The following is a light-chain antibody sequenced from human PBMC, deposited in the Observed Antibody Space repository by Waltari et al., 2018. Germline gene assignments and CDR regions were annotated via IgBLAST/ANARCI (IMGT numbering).Light chain of an antibody. Sequence: DIQMTQSPSSLSASVGDRVTITCRARQTISRYLNWYQQKPGKAPNLLVYSSFRLQSGVPSRFSGSGSGRDFTLIITSLQPEDFATYYCQQSYSFTRTFGQGTKVEIK. CDR1: QTISRY. J-gene: IGKJ1*01. V-gene: IGKV1-39*01. CDR2: SSF. CDR3: QQSYSFTRT.